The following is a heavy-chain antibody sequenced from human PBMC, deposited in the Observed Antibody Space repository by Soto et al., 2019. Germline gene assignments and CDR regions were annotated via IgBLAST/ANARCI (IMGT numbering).Heavy chain of an antibody. Sequence: ASVKVSCKASGYSFATYGFSWVRQAPGQGLECVGWISAHNGDTHYSQKFQGRVTLTTDTSTNTGYMELGSLTSDDTAVYYCGLGTRTFDLWGQGTLVTVSS. J-gene: IGHJ4*02. V-gene: IGHV1-18*04. CDR2: ISAHNGDT. CDR3: GLGTRTFDL. D-gene: IGHD6-19*01. CDR1: GYSFATYG.